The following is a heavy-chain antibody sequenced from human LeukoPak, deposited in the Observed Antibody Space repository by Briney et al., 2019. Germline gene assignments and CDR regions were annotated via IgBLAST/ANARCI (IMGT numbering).Heavy chain of an antibody. V-gene: IGHV4-39*01. CDR1: GGSISSSSYY. D-gene: IGHD4-11*01. J-gene: IGHJ4*02. Sequence: PSETLSLTCTVSGGSISSSSYYWGWIRQPPGKGLEWIGGIYYSGSTYYNPSLKSRVTISVDTSKNQSSLKLSSVTAADTAVYYCARHGRTLTTSSNFDYWGQGTLVTVSS. CDR2: IYYSGST. CDR3: ARHGRTLTTSSNFDY.